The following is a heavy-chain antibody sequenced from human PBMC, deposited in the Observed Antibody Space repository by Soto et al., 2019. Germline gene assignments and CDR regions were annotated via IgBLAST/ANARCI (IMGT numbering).Heavy chain of an antibody. CDR1: GGSISSSSYY. CDR2: IYYSGST. Sequence: SETLSLTCTVSGGSISSSSYYWGWIRQPPGKGLEWIGSIYYSGSTYYNPSLKSRVTISVDTSKNQFSLKLSSVTAADTAVYYCARRYCSGGSCYSPNWFDPWGQGTLVTVSS. V-gene: IGHV4-39*01. D-gene: IGHD2-15*01. CDR3: ARRYCSGGSCYSPNWFDP. J-gene: IGHJ5*02.